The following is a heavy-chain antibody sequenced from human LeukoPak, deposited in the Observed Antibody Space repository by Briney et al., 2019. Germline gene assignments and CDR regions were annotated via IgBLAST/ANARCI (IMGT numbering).Heavy chain of an antibody. CDR3: ARDRAVVVAATSWFDP. J-gene: IGHJ5*02. D-gene: IGHD2-15*01. Sequence: HSGGSLRLSCAASGFTFSSYAMHWVRQAPGKGLEWVAVISYDGSNKYYADSVKGRFTISRDNSKNTLYLQMNSLRAEDTAVYYCARDRAVVVAATSWFDPWGQGTLVTVSS. V-gene: IGHV3-30-3*01. CDR2: ISYDGSNK. CDR1: GFTFSSYA.